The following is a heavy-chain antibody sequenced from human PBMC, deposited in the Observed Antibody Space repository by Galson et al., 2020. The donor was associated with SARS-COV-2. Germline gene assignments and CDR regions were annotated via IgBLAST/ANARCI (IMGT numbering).Heavy chain of an antibody. CDR3: ARIPVEIATIGYYYDYGMDV. CDR2: IDWDDDK. CDR1: GFSLSTSGMC. Sequence: FGPTLVKPTQTLTLTCTFSGFSLSTSGMCVSWIRQPPGKALEWLALIDWDDDKYYSTSLKTRLTISKDTSKNQVVLTMTNMDPVDTATYYCARIPVEIATIGYYYDYGMDVWGQGTTVTVSS. V-gene: IGHV2-70*01. D-gene: IGHD2-21*01. J-gene: IGHJ6*02.